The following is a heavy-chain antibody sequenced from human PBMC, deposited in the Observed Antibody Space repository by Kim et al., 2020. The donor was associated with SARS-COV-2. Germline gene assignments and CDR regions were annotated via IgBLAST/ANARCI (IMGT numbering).Heavy chain of an antibody. Sequence: NHSGSTNYSPSLKSRVTISGDTSKNQFSLKLSSVTAADTAVYYCARGTDYWGQGTLVTVSS. V-gene: IGHV4-34*01. CDR3: ARGTDY. CDR2: NHSGST. J-gene: IGHJ4*02.